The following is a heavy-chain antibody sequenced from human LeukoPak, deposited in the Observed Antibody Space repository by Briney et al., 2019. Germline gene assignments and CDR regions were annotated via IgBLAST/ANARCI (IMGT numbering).Heavy chain of an antibody. V-gene: IGHV3-11*01. D-gene: IGHD4-17*01. CDR2: ISSSGSTI. CDR3: ARDPPSGDYVLDY. J-gene: IGHJ4*02. CDR1: GFTFSDYY. Sequence: GGSLRLSCAASGFTFSDYYKRWIRQAPGKGLEGVSYISSSGSTIYYADSVKGRFTTSRDNAKNSLYLQMNSLRAEDTAVYYCARDPPSGDYVLDYWGQGTLVTVSS.